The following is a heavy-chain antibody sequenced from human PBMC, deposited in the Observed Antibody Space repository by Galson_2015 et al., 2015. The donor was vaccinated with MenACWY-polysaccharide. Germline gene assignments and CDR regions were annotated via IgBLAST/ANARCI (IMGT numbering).Heavy chain of an antibody. J-gene: IGHJ6*02. CDR1: GGSISSGGYY. CDR2: IYYSGST. Sequence: TLSLTCTVSGGSISSGGYYWSWIRQHPGKGLEWIGYIYYSGSTYYNPSLKSRVTISVDTSKNQFSLKLSSVTAADTAVYYCARGEGTVTTPSYYYYGMDVWGQGTTVTVSS. CDR3: ARGEGTVTTPSYYYYGMDV. D-gene: IGHD4-17*01. V-gene: IGHV4-31*03.